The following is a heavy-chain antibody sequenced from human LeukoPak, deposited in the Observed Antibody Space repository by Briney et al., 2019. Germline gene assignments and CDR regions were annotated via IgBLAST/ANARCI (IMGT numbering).Heavy chain of an antibody. CDR3: ATFPIDSSGWYGGEENFDY. D-gene: IGHD6-19*01. V-gene: IGHV3-23*01. CDR2: ISARGGNT. CDR1: GFTFSSYV. J-gene: IGHJ4*02. Sequence: GGSLRLSCAASGFTFSSYVMTWVRQAPGKGLEWVSAISARGGNTYYADSVKGRFTISRDNSKNTLYLQMNSLRPEDTAVYYCATFPIDSSGWYGGEENFDYWGQGTLVTVSS.